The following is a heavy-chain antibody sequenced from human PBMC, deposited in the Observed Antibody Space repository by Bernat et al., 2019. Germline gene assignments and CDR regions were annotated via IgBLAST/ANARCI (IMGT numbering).Heavy chain of an antibody. Sequence: QMQLVQSGPEVKKPGTSVKVSCKASGFTFTSSAVQWVRQARGQHLEWIGWIVVGSGNTNYAQKFQERVTITRDMSTSTAYMELSSLRSEDTAVYYCAAGYYYGSGSYYIPDYWGQGTLVTVSS. CDR2: IVVGSGNT. CDR3: AAGYYYGSGSYYIPDY. CDR1: GFTFTSSA. J-gene: IGHJ4*02. V-gene: IGHV1-58*01. D-gene: IGHD3-10*01.